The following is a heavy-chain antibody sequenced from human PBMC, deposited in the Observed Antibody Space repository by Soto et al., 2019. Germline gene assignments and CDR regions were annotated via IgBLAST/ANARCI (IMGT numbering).Heavy chain of an antibody. CDR3: ARVGRSSWSYYYGMDV. CDR1: GGSISSYY. J-gene: IGHJ6*02. CDR2: IYYSGST. V-gene: IGHV4-59*01. D-gene: IGHD6-13*01. Sequence: KPSETLSLTCTVSGGSISSYYWSWIRQPPGKGLEWIGYIYYSGSTNYNPSLKSRVTISVDTSKNQFSLKLSSVTAADTAVYYCARVGRSSWSYYYGMDVWGQGTTVTVSS.